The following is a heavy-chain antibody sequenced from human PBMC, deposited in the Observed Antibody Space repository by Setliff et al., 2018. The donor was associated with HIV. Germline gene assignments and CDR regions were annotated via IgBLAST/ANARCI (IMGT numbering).Heavy chain of an antibody. Sequence: SETLSLTCTVSGASVSTYYWSWIRQPAGKGLEWIGRIYGSGTINYNPYLKSRVIMSVDTSKNVFSLKLPSLTAADTAVYYCARSLGINYFDLWGRGTLVTVSS. D-gene: IGHD7-27*01. V-gene: IGHV4-4*07. CDR3: ARSLGINYFDL. CDR1: GASVSTYY. J-gene: IGHJ2*01. CDR2: IYGSGTI.